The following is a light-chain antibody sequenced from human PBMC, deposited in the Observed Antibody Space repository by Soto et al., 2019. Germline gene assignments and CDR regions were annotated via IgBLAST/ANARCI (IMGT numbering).Light chain of an antibody. J-gene: IGLJ1*01. CDR1: GPNIGAGYD. CDR3: QSYDRSLSGYV. CDR2: GNT. Sequence: QSVLTQPPSVSGAPGHRVTISCTGSGPNIGAGYDVHWYQQVPGRVPKLLIYGNTNRPSGVPDRFSGSKSGTSASLAITGLQAEDEADYYCQSYDRSLSGYVFGTGTKVTAL. V-gene: IGLV1-40*01.